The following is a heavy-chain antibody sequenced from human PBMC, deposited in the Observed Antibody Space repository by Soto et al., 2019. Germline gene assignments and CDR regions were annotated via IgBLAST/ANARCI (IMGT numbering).Heavy chain of an antibody. J-gene: IGHJ5*02. V-gene: IGHV3-21*01. CDR3: ARGGGQWLVRMTS. Sequence: VQLVESGGGLVKPGGSLRVSCVGSGFTFSNYSMNWVRQTPGKGLEWVSSISSRSRSIFYADSVKGRVTISRDNAKKSLYLQMNSLRAEDTAVYYCARGGGQWLVRMTSWGQGTLVTVSS. D-gene: IGHD6-19*01. CDR1: GFTFSNYS. CDR2: ISSRSRSI.